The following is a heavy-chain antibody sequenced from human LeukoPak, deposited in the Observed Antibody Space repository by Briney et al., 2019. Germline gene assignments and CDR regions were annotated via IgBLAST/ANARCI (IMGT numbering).Heavy chain of an antibody. CDR3: ARAIPFRYLLGGDYYERSSHGFDI. CDR2: INPNSKNT. CDR1: GYTFTRHD. V-gene: IGHV1-8*01. D-gene: IGHD2-21*02. Sequence: ASVKVSCKASGYTFTRHDVNWVRQATGQGLEWMGWINPNSKNTSYAQTFQGRVTLTTDTSTSTAYMELSSLDSEDTAVYYCARAIPFRYLLGGDYYERSSHGFDIWGQGTMITVSS. J-gene: IGHJ3*02.